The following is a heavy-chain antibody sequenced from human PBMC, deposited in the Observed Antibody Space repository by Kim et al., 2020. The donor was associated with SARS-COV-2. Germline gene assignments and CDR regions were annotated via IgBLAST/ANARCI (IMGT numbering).Heavy chain of an antibody. V-gene: IGHV3-11*01. CDR2: ISSSGSTI. J-gene: IGHJ4*02. CDR1: GFTFSDYY. D-gene: IGHD3-9*01. Sequence: GGSLRLSCAASGFTFSDYYMSWIRQAPGKGLEWVSYISSSGSTIYYADSVKGRFTISRDNAKNSLYLQMNSLRAEDTAVYYCARGGGDHYDILTGYYWGLDFDYWGQGTLVTVSS. CDR3: ARGGGDHYDILTGYYWGLDFDY.